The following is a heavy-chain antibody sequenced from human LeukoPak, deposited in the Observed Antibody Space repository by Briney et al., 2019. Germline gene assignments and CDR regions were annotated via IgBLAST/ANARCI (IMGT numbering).Heavy chain of an antibody. Sequence: GGSLRLSCAASGFTFSSYGMHWVRQAPGKGLEWVAVIWYDGSNKYYADSVKGRFTISRDNSKNTLYLQMNSLRAEDTAVYYCAREGPLYGGNSGTDVWGQGTTVTVSS. V-gene: IGHV3-33*01. D-gene: IGHD4-23*01. CDR3: AREGPLYGGNSGTDV. CDR1: GFTFSSYG. CDR2: IWYDGSNK. J-gene: IGHJ6*02.